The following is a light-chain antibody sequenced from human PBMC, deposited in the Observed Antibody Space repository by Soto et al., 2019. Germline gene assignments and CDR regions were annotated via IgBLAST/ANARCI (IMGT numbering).Light chain of an antibody. V-gene: IGKV1-5*03. CDR1: QDIGTW. J-gene: IGKJ1*01. Sequence: DIQMTQSPSTLSASVGDRVTITCRASQDIGTWLAWYQQKPEKAPKVLIYRASHLESGVPSRFSASGSGTEFYLTINSLQADDFATYYCQQYHIYSWTFGQGTKVDIK. CDR3: QQYHIYSWT. CDR2: RAS.